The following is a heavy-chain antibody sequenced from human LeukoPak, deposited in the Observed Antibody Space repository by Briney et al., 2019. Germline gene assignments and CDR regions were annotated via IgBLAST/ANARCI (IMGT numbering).Heavy chain of an antibody. CDR1: GFTFSSYA. J-gene: IGHJ4*02. CDR2: ISSSGDAT. CDR3: AKKAYCSGGVCYAPDY. Sequence: QSGGSLRLSCAASGFTFSSYAMSWVRQAPGKGLKWVSTISSSGDATYYADSVKGRFTISRDNSKNTLYLQMNSLRVEDTAVYYCAKKAYCSGGVCYAPDYWGQGTLVTVSS. D-gene: IGHD2-8*02. V-gene: IGHV3-23*01.